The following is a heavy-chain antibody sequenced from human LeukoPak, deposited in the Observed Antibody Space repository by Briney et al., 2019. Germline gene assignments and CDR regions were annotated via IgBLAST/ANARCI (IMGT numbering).Heavy chain of an antibody. J-gene: IGHJ5*02. Sequence: ASVKVSCKASGYTFTGYYMHWVRQAPGQGLEWMGWINPNSGGTNYAQKFQGRVTMTRDTSISTAYMELSRLRSDDTAVYYCAQTMVRGVIITGWFDPWGQGTLVTVS. CDR1: GYTFTGYY. V-gene: IGHV1-2*02. D-gene: IGHD3-10*01. CDR2: INPNSGGT. CDR3: AQTMVRGVIITGWFDP.